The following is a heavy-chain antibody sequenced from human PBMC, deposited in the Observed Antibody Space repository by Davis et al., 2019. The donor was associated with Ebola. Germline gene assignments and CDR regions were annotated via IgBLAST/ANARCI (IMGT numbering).Heavy chain of an antibody. CDR1: GGPISSSNW. V-gene: IGHV4-4*02. J-gene: IGHJ4*02. CDR2: FYHSGST. CDR3: ASRQGSKFDS. Sequence: SETLSLTCAVSGGPISSSNWWSWVRQPPGKGLEWTGEFYHSGSTSYSPSIKSRVTISVYTSKNHFSLKLLSVTAADTGVNYCASRQGSKFDSWGQGTLVTVSS.